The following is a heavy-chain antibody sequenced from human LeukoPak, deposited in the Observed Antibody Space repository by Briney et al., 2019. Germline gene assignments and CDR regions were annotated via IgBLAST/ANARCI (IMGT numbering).Heavy chain of an antibody. V-gene: IGHV3-23*01. CDR1: GFVFSNYG. D-gene: IGHD7-27*01. CDR3: AKDGNWARFEN. CDR2: ITGSSSTT. Sequence: AGGSLRLSCAASGFVFSNYGMNWVRQAPGKGLEWVSGITGSSSTTYYADSVKGRFTISRDNSKNTLYLQMNSPRAEDTAAYYCAKDGNWARFENWGQGTLVTVSS. J-gene: IGHJ4*02.